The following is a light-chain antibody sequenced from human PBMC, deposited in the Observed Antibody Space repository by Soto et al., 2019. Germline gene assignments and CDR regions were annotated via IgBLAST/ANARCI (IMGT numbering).Light chain of an antibody. CDR2: GNS. Sequence: QSVLTQPPSVSGAPGQRVTISCTGSSSNIGAGYDVHWYQQLPGTAPKLLIYGNSNRPSGVPDRFSGSKSGTSASLAITGLQAEDEVDYYCQSYDSSLSGCVFGGGTTLTVL. V-gene: IGLV1-40*01. CDR3: QSYDSSLSGCV. J-gene: IGLJ2*01. CDR1: SSNIGAGYD.